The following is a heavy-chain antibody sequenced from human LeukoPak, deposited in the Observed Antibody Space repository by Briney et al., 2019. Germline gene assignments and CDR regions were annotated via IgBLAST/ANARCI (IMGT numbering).Heavy chain of an antibody. D-gene: IGHD1-26*01. J-gene: IGHJ4*02. Sequence: PGGSLRLSCVASGFIFSTFAMHWVRQAPGKGLEWVAVLSYDGSTEYYADSVKGRFTISRDNSKNTLYLQMNSLRAEDTAVYYCAKHDRLVVGATEVGFDYWGQGTLVTVSS. CDR1: GFIFSTFA. CDR2: LSYDGSTE. V-gene: IGHV3-30*04. CDR3: AKHDRLVVGATEVGFDY.